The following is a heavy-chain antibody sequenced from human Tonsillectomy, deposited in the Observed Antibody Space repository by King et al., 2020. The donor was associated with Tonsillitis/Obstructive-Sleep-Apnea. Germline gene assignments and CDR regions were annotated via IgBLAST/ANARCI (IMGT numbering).Heavy chain of an antibody. CDR3: STIFGLVSKYYFDY. CDR1: GGSISSSSYY. CDR2: IYYSGGT. Sequence: QLQESGPGLVKPSETLSLTCTVSGGSISSSSYYWGWIRQPPGKGLEWIGSIYYSGGTYYNPSLKSRVTISVDTSKNQFSLKLSSVTAADTAVYYCSTIFGLVSKYYFDYWGQGTLVTVSS. V-gene: IGHV4-39*01. J-gene: IGHJ4*02. D-gene: IGHD3-3*01.